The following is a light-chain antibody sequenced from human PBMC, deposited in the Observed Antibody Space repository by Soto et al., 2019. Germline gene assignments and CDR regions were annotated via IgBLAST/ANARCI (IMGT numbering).Light chain of an antibody. J-gene: IGLJ1*01. CDR1: SSNIGAGYE. Sequence: QSVLTQPPSVSEAPGQRVTISCTGSSSNIGAGYEAHWYQQVPGTAPKLLIYENNNRPSGVPDRFSGSKSGTSASLAITGLQAEDEAEYYCQSYDSSMSVYVFETWTKITVL. CDR3: QSYDSSMSVYV. V-gene: IGLV1-40*01. CDR2: ENN.